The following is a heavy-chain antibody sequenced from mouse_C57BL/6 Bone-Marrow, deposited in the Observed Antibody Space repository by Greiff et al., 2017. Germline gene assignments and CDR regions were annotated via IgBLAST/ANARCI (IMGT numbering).Heavy chain of an antibody. CDR1: GYTFTDYE. V-gene: IGHV1-15*01. CDR2: IDPETGGT. CDR3: TRGGDYWYLDV. Sequence: QVQLQQSGAELVRPGASVTLSCKASGYTFTDYEMHWVKQTPVHGLEWIGAIDPETGGTAYNQKFKGKAILTADKSSSTAYMELRSLTSEDSAVYYCTRGGDYWYLDVWGTGTTVTVSS. J-gene: IGHJ1*03.